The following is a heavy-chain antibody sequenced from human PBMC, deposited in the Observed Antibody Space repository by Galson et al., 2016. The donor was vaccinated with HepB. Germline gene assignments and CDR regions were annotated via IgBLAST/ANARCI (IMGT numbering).Heavy chain of an antibody. V-gene: IGHV3-30*03. CDR1: GFSLSNYG. CDR2: VSDDGTNK. D-gene: IGHD3-16*01. J-gene: IGHJ6*02. Sequence: SLRLSCAASGFSLSNYGMHWVRQAPGQGLEWVAVVSDDGTNKYYADSVKGRFTISKDNSKNTLYLQINSLRGEDTAVYYCARPRGTSYYYYGMDVWGQGTTVSVSS. CDR3: ARPRGTSYYYYGMDV.